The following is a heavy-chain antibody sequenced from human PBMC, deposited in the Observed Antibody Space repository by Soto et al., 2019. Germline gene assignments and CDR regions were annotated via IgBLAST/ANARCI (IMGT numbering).Heavy chain of an antibody. CDR3: ARDLNYYDSSGPFDL. CDR2: INPSGGST. J-gene: IGHJ2*01. V-gene: IGHV1-46*01. Sequence: QVQLVQSGAEVKKPGASVKVSCKASGYTFTSYYMHWVRQAPGQGLEWMGIINPSGGSTSYAQKFQGRVTMTRDTSTSTVYMELSSLRSEDTAVYYCARDLNYYDSSGPFDLWGRGTLLTVSS. D-gene: IGHD3-22*01. CDR1: GYTFTSYY.